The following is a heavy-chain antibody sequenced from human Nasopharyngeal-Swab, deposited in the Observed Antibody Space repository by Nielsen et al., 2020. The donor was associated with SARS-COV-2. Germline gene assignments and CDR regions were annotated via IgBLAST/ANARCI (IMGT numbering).Heavy chain of an antibody. CDR2: MNPNSGNT. J-gene: IGHJ4*02. V-gene: IGHV1-8*01. D-gene: IGHD3-22*01. Sequence: WVRQAPGQGLEWMGWMNPNSGNTGYAQKFQGRVTMTRNTSISTAYMELSSLRSEDTAVYYCARDCKDSRGHYFDYWGQGTLVTVSS. CDR3: ARDCKDSRGHYFDY.